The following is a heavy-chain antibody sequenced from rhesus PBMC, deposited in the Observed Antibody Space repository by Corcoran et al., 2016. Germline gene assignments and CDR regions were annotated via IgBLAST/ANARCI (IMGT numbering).Heavy chain of an antibody. CDR1: GGSISSGYG. V-gene: IGHV4S7*01. J-gene: IGHJ4*01. CDR2: IYGRSATT. CDR3: ARRPSGSLDY. Sequence: QVQLQESGPGLVKPSETLSLTCAVSGGSISSGYGWSWIRQPPGQGLGWIGYIYGRSATTYYNPSLKSRVTISTDTSKNQFSLKLSSVTAADTAVYYCARRPSGSLDYWGQGVLVTVSS. D-gene: IGHD6-25*01.